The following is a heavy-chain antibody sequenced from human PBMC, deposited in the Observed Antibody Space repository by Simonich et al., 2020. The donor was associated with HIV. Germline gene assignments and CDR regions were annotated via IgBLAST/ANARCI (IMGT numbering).Heavy chain of an antibody. D-gene: IGHD3-22*01. V-gene: IGHV1-2*02. CDR3: ARTSSDSSGYSPFDY. CDR2: INPNRCGT. J-gene: IGHJ4*02. Sequence: QVQLVQSGAEVKKHGASVKVSCKASGYTFTGYYMHWVRQAPGQGLGWMGWINPNRCGTNYSQKFQGRVTMTRDTSTSTVYMELSSLRSEDTAVYYCARTSSDSSGYSPFDYWGQGTLVTVSS. CDR1: GYTFTGYY.